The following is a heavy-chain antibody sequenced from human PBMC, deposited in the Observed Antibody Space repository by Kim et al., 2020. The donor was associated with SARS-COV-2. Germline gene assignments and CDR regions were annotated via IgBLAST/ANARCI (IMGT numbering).Heavy chain of an antibody. Sequence: DSVQGRLTICRENSRNTLYLQMVSLRAEDTAGYYCARVTTTWQTLIPFDYWGQGTLVTVSS. J-gene: IGHJ4*02. D-gene: IGHD4-17*01. CDR3: ARVTTTWQTLIPFDY. V-gene: IGHV3-30*01.